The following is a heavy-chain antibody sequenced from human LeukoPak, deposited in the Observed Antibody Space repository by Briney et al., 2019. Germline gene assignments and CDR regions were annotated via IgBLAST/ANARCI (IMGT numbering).Heavy chain of an antibody. CDR1: GGSISSSSYY. CDR3: ARVEEGYGSGRRENYYYYYVDV. CDR2: IYYSGST. D-gene: IGHD3-10*01. J-gene: IGHJ6*03. Sequence: SETLSLTCTVSGGSISSSSYYWGWIRQPPGKGLEWIGSIYYSGSTNYNPSLKSRVTISVDTSKNQFSLKLSSVTAADTAVYYCARVEEGYGSGRRENYYYYYVDVWGKGTTVTISS. V-gene: IGHV4-39*07.